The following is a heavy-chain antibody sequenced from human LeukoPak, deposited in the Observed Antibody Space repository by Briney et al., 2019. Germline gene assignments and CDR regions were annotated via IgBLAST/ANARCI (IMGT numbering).Heavy chain of an antibody. CDR3: AKGNWRYFDY. Sequence: GGSLRLSCAASVHTLCPLVISGVRQAPGKGLEWVSAISGSGGSTYYADSVKGRFTISRDNSKNTLYLQMNSLGADDTAVYYCAKGNWRYFDYWGQGTLVTVSS. J-gene: IGHJ4*02. D-gene: IGHD1-1*01. V-gene: IGHV3-23*01. CDR2: ISGSGGST. CDR1: VHTLCPLV.